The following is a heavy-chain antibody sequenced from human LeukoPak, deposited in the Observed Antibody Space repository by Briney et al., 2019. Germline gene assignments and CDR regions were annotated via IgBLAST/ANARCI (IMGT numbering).Heavy chain of an antibody. CDR1: GYTFTGYY. D-gene: IGHD5-18*01. CDR3: ARAQTWIQLIDY. V-gene: IGHV1-2*02. CDR2: INPNSGGT. J-gene: IGHJ4*02. Sequence: ASVKVSCKASGYTFTGYYMHWVRQAPGQGLEWMGWINPNSGGTNYAQKFQGRVTMTRDTSISTAYMELSRLRSDDTAVYYCARAQTWIQLIDYWGQGTLVTVSS.